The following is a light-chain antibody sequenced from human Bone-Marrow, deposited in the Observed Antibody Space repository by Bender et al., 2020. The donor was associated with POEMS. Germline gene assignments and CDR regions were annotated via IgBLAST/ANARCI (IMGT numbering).Light chain of an antibody. V-gene: IGLV3-21*02. CDR1: NIGGQS. J-gene: IGLJ1*01. CDR2: DDS. Sequence: SYVLTQPPSVSVAPGQTAKITCGGDNIGGQSVHWYQQRPGQAPVLVVHDDSDRPSGIPDRLSGSKSGKTATLTISGVEAGDEADYYCQVYDRSSGHYVFGSGTQVTVL. CDR3: QVYDRSSGHYV.